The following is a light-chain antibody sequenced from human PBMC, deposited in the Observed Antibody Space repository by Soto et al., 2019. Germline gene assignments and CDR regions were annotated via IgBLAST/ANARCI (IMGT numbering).Light chain of an antibody. V-gene: IGLV1-44*01. CDR2: CNV. J-gene: IGLJ3*02. Sequence: QSVLTQPPSASGTPGQRVTISCSGSRSNIGSNYVYWYRQLPGAAPKLLIYCNVQRPSGVPARFSGSRSGTSASLVISGLQSEDEADYHCAAWDDRLNGWVFGGGTKVTVL. CDR3: AAWDDRLNGWV. CDR1: RSNIGSNY.